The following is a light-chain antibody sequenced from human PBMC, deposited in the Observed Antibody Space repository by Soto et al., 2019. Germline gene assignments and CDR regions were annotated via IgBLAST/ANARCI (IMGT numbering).Light chain of an antibody. Sequence: EIVLTQSPGTLSLSPGERATLSCRASQSVSSSYLAWYQQKPGQAPRLLIYGASSRATGIPDRFSGSGSGTDFTRTMSTVEPEDFAVYDCQQYGSSPRTVGQRTKLEIK. CDR1: QSVSSSY. CDR2: GAS. V-gene: IGKV3-20*01. CDR3: QQYGSSPRT. J-gene: IGKJ2*01.